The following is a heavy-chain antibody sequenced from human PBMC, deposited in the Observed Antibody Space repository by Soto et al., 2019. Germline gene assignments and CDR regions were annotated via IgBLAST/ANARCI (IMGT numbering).Heavy chain of an antibody. CDR2: ISWDSGSI. V-gene: IGHV3-9*01. CDR3: AKDHNWDYYYMDV. Sequence: SLRLSCAASGFTFDDYAMHWVREAPGKGLEGVPGISWDSGSIGYADSVKGRFTISRDNAKNSLYLQMNSLRAEDTALYYCAKDHNWDYYYMDVWGKGTTVTVSS. CDR1: GFTFDDYA. J-gene: IGHJ6*03. D-gene: IGHD3-16*01.